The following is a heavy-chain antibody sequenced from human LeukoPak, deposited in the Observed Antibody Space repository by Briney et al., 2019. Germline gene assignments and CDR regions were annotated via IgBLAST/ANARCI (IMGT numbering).Heavy chain of an antibody. J-gene: IGHJ3*02. D-gene: IGHD1-26*01. Sequence: ASVTVSCKASGYTFTSSGISWMRQAHGQGLEWMGLICAHNGNTNYEHTLQGRVTMTTDTSTTTSYMELRSLRSDDTAVYYCARRRSGSYWDAFDIWGQGTMVTVSS. CDR1: GYTFTSSG. CDR3: ARRRSGSYWDAFDI. V-gene: IGHV1-18*01. CDR2: ICAHNGNT.